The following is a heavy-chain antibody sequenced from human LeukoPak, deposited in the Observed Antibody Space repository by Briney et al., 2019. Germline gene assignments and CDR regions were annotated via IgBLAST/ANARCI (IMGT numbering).Heavy chain of an antibody. J-gene: IGHJ3*02. V-gene: IGHV3-21*01. D-gene: IGHD3-9*01. CDR1: GFTFSSYS. CDR3: ASTCGGNPYDILTGYLPFDI. CDR2: ISSGSKYT. Sequence: PGGSLRLSCAASGFTFSSYSMNWVRQAPGKGLEWVSSISSGSKYTYYANSVQGRFTISRDNAKNSLYLQMNSLRAEDAAVYYCASTCGGNPYDILTGYLPFDIWGQGTMVTVSS.